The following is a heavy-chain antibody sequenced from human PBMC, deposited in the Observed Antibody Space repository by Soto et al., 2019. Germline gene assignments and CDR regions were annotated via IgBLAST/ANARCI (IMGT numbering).Heavy chain of an antibody. CDR3: AKLRRGTTGTEGFDP. J-gene: IGHJ5*02. CDR1: GVTFSSDA. V-gene: IGHV3-23*01. CDR2: ISSSGGTT. Sequence: EAQLLESGGGLAHQGGSLTLSCAASGVTFSSDAMTWVRQAPGKGLEWLSTISSSGGTTHYADSVKGRFTVSRDNFKSTLYLLMNSLRAENTAVYYCAKLRRGTTGTEGFDPWGQGTLVTVSS. D-gene: IGHD1-7*01.